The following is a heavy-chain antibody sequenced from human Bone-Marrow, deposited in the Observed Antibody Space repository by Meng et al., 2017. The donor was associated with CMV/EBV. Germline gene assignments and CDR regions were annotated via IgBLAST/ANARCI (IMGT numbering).Heavy chain of an antibody. D-gene: IGHD5-18*01. V-gene: IGHV1-69*02. CDR1: GGTFSSYT. Sequence: SVKVSCKASGGTFSSYTISWMRQAPGQGLEWMGRIIPVLGIANYAQRFQGRVTITADKSTSTAYMELSSLRSEDTAVYYCARSVEVTDYYYGMDVWGQGTTVTVSS. J-gene: IGHJ6*02. CDR2: IIPVLGIA. CDR3: ARSVEVTDYYYGMDV.